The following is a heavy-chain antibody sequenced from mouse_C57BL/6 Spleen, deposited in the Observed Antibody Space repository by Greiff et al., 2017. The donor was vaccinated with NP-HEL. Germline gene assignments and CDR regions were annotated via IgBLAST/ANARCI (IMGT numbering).Heavy chain of an antibody. D-gene: IGHD1-1*01. J-gene: IGHJ4*01. CDR2: INPNNGGT. V-gene: IGHV1-26*01. Sequence: VQLQQSGPELVKPGASVKISCKASGYTFTDYYMNWVKQSHGKSLEWIGDINPNNGGTSYNQKFKGKATLTVDKSSSTAYMELRSLTSEDSAVYYCARQEVITTVVATYYYAMDYWGQGTSVTVSS. CDR1: GYTFTDYY. CDR3: ARQEVITTVVATYYYAMDY.